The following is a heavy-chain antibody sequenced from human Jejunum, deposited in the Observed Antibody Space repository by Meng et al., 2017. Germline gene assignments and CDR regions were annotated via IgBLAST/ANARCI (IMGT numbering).Heavy chain of an antibody. CDR2: IYPGDSET. J-gene: IGHJ4*02. D-gene: IGHD3-3*01. Sequence: GESLKISCKGSGYSFTSYWIGWVRQMPGKGLAWMGIIYPGDSETRYSPSFQGQVTISADKSINTAYLQWSTLKASDTAIYFCARILTTELRFFYQPFDYWGQGTLVTVSS. V-gene: IGHV5-51*01. CDR3: ARILTTELRFFYQPFDY. CDR1: GYSFTSYW.